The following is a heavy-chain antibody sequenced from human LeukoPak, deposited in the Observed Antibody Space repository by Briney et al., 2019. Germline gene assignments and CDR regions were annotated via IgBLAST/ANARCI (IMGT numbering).Heavy chain of an antibody. D-gene: IGHD6-19*01. Sequence: AGGSLRLSCAASGFTFSFYTMNWVRQAPGKGLEWVSSISSNSFYMFYADSVKGRFTISRDNAKNSLYLQMNSLRAEDTAVYYCVRAGTSGWYVNNWFDPWGQGTLVTVSS. CDR3: VRAGTSGWYVNNWFDP. V-gene: IGHV3-21*01. J-gene: IGHJ5*02. CDR1: GFTFSFYT. CDR2: ISSNSFYM.